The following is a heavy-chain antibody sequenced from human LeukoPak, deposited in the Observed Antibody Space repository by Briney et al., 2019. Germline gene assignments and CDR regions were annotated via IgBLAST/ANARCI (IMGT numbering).Heavy chain of an antibody. CDR3: ASAYTYVRLGDH. CDR2: TNLHGTAV. CDR1: GLSFSNYW. V-gene: IGHV3-74*01. Sequence: GGSLRLSCEVSGLSFSNYWMHWVRHAPGKGLVWVARTNLHGTAVDYADSVKGRFIISRDNAKNTLFLQMNSLRVEDTAVYYCASAYTYVRLGDHWGQGTLVTVSS. J-gene: IGHJ4*02. D-gene: IGHD3-16*01.